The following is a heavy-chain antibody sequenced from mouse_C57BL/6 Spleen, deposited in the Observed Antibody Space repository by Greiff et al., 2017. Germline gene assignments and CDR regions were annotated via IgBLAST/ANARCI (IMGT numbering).Heavy chain of an antibody. Sequence: VQLQQSGPELVKPGASVKIPCKASGYTFTDYNMDWVKQSHGKSLEWIGDINPNNGGTIYNQKFKGKATLTVDKSSSTAYMDLRSLTSEDTAVYFCARLVGGLYYFDYWGQGTTLTVSA. CDR1: GYTFTDYN. CDR2: INPNNGGT. V-gene: IGHV1-18*01. CDR3: ARLVGGLYYFDY. D-gene: IGHD1-1*02. J-gene: IGHJ2*01.